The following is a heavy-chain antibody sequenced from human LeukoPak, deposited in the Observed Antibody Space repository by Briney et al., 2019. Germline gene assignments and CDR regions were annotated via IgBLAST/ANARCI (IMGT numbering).Heavy chain of an antibody. CDR1: GYTFTSYA. J-gene: IGHJ4*02. Sequence: GASVNVSCKASGYTFTSYAMHWVRQAPGQRLEWMGWINAGNGNTKYSQKFQGRVTMTTDTSTSTAYMELRSLRSDDTAVYYCARGLLWSGFDYWGQGTLVTVSS. CDR3: ARGLLWSGFDY. CDR2: INAGNGNT. V-gene: IGHV1-3*01. D-gene: IGHD2-21*01.